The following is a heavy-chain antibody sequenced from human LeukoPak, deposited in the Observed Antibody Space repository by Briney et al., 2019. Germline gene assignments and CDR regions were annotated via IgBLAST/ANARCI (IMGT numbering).Heavy chain of an antibody. CDR3: AKDLGVATIRTSDY. CDR1: GFSFSYYW. Sequence: GGSLRLSCAASGFSFSYYWMSWVRQAPGKGLEWVSAISGSGGSTYYADSVKGRSTISRDNSKNTLYLQMNNLRAEDTAVYYCAKDLGVATIRTSDYWGQGTLVTVSS. D-gene: IGHD5-12*01. V-gene: IGHV3-23*01. CDR2: ISGSGGST. J-gene: IGHJ4*02.